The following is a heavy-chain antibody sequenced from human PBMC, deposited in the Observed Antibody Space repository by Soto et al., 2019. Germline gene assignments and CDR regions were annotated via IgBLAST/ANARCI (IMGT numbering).Heavy chain of an antibody. CDR2: IKQDGSEK. CDR3: ARCKLGYYYYMDV. J-gene: IGHJ6*03. V-gene: IGHV3-7*01. D-gene: IGHD1-26*01. Sequence: PGGSLRLSCAASGFTFSSYWMSWVRQAPGKGLEWVANIKQDGSEKYYVDSVKGRFTISRDNAKNSLYLQMNSLRAEDTAVYYCARCKLGYYYYMDVWGKGTTVTVSS. CDR1: GFTFSSYW.